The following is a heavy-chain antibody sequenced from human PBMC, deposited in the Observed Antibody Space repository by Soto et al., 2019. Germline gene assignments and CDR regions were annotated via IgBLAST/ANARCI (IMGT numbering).Heavy chain of an antibody. CDR3: ARDGDYYYDSSGYFPNFDY. Sequence: GASVKVSCKASGYTFTSYGISGVRQAPGQGLEWMGWISAYNGNTNYAQKLQGRVTMTTDTSTSTAYMELRSLRSDDTAVYYCARDGDYYYDSSGYFPNFDYWGQGTLVTVSS. CDR2: ISAYNGNT. V-gene: IGHV1-18*01. D-gene: IGHD3-22*01. CDR1: GYTFTSYG. J-gene: IGHJ4*02.